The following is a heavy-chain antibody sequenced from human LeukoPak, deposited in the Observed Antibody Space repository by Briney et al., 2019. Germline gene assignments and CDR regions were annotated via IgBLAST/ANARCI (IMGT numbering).Heavy chain of an antibody. D-gene: IGHD3-10*01. CDR3: ARWHYCGSGSYYINYYYYMDV. CDR1: GGSISSYY. J-gene: IGHJ6*03. Sequence: PSETLSLTCTVSGGSISSYYWSWIRQPPGKGLEWIGYIYYSGSTNYNPSLKSRVTISVDTSKNQFSLKLSSVTAADTAVYYCARWHYCGSGSYYINYYYYMDVWGKGTTVTVSS. V-gene: IGHV4-59*01. CDR2: IYYSGST.